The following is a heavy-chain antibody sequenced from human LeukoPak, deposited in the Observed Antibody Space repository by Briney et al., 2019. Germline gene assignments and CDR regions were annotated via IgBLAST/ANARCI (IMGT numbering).Heavy chain of an antibody. CDR3: ARDNYGYGGIDY. Sequence: PSETLSLTCSVSGDSISSDDLYWSWIRQPPGKGLEWIGYIYYSGSTYYNPSLKSRLTISVDTSKNQFSLKLSSVTAADTAVYYCARDNYGYGGIDYWGQGTLVTVSS. V-gene: IGHV4-30-4*01. CDR1: GDSISSDDLY. D-gene: IGHD5-18*01. J-gene: IGHJ4*02. CDR2: IYYSGST.